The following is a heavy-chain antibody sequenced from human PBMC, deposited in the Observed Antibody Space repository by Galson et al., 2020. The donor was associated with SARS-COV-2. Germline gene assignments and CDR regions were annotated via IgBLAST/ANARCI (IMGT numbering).Heavy chain of an antibody. CDR2: IYYSGSTN. Sequence: SQTLSLTCTVSGGSISSYYWSCIRQPPGKGLEWIGYIYYSGSTNNYNPSLKSRVTISVDTSKNQFSLKLRSVTAADTAVYYCARGGAWEPLLPFDSWGQGAPVTVSS. J-gene: IGHJ4*02. V-gene: IGHV4-59*01. D-gene: IGHD1-26*01. CDR1: GGSISSYY. CDR3: ARGGAWEPLLPFDS.